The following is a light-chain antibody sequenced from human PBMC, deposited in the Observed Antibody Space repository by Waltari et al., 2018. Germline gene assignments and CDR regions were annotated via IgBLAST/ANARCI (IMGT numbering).Light chain of an antibody. V-gene: IGLV6-57*04. CDR1: GGSIASNY. J-gene: IGLJ3*02. Sequence: NFMLTQPHSVSESPGKTVTISCTRSGGSIASNYVQWYQQRPGSAPPTVIYEDNLRPSGVPDRFSGSVDSSSNSASLTISGLRTDDEADYYCQSYDITNWVFGGGTKLTVL. CDR2: EDN. CDR3: QSYDITNWV.